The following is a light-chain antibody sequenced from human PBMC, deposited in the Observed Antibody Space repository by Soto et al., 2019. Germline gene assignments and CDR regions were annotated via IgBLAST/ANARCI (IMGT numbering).Light chain of an antibody. CDR2: EVF. CDR3: SSYTTTNTLYV. Sequence: QSVLTQPASVSGSPGQSITIPCTGTNSDVGGYNYVSWYQHHPGKAPKLMIYEVFNRPSGVSSRFSGSKSGSTASLTISGLQAEDEADYYCSSYTTTNTLYVFETGTKVTVL. CDR1: NSDVGGYNY. J-gene: IGLJ1*01. V-gene: IGLV2-14*01.